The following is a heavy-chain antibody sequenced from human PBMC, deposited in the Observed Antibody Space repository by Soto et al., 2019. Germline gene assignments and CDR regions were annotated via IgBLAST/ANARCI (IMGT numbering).Heavy chain of an antibody. CDR2: ISSNGGST. D-gene: IGHD3-3*01. J-gene: IGHJ4*02. V-gene: IGHV3-64*01. CDR3: ASYDFWSDPPIDY. CDR1: GFTFSSYA. Sequence: GGSLRLSCAASGFTFSSYAMHWVRQAPGKGLEYVSAISSNGGSTYYANSVKGRFTISRDNSKNTLYLQMGSLRAEDMAVYYCASYDFWSDPPIDYWGQGTRVTVSS.